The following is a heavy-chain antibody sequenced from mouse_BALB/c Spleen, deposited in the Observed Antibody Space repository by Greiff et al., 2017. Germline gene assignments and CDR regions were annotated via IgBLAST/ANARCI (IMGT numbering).Heavy chain of an antibody. CDR3: TPYYYGSSYVWFAY. Sequence: VQLQQSGTVLARPGASVKMSCKASGYSFTSYWMHWVKQRPGQGLEWIGAIYPGNSDTSYNQKFKGKAKLTAVTSASTAYMELSSLTNEDSAVYYCTPYYYGSSYVWFAYWGQGTLVTVSA. CDR2: IYPGNSDT. CDR1: GYSFTSYW. D-gene: IGHD1-1*01. V-gene: IGHV1-5*01. J-gene: IGHJ3*01.